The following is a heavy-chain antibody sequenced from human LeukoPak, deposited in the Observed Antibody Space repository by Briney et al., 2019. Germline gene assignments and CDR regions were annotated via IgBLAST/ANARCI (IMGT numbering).Heavy chain of an antibody. J-gene: IGHJ5*02. Sequence: GGSLRLSCAASGFIFSNYEMNWVRQAPGKGLEWVSYISSSGGTIFYADSVKGRFTISRDNAKNSLYLQMNSLRAEDTAVYYCARQVNWFDPWGQGTLVTVSS. V-gene: IGHV3-48*03. CDR1: GFIFSNYE. CDR2: ISSSGGTI. CDR3: ARQVNWFDP.